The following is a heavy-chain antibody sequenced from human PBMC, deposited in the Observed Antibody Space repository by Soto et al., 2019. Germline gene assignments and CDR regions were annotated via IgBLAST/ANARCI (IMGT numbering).Heavy chain of an antibody. CDR2: ITGSGGST. CDR1: GFTFSSYA. Sequence: ESGGGLVQPGGSLRLSCAASGFTFSSYAMSWVRQAPGKGLEWVSTITGSGGSTYYADSVKGRFTISRDNFKNTLYLQMNSLRAEDTAVYYCAKTLLVGAIWGFDYWGQGTLVTVSS. CDR3: AKTLLVGAIWGFDY. D-gene: IGHD1-26*01. V-gene: IGHV3-23*01. J-gene: IGHJ4*02.